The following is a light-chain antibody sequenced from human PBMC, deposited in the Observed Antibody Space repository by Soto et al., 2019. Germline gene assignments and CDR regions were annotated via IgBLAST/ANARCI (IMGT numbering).Light chain of an antibody. CDR2: ASS. Sequence: AIQMTQSPSSLSASVGDRVTITCRASQGIRNELAWYQQRPGRAPNLLIYASSNLQTGVPSRLRGSGSGTDFTLTISSLQPEDFATYYCLQDYSYPRTFGQGTKVEV. CDR1: QGIRNE. J-gene: IGKJ1*01. V-gene: IGKV1-6*01. CDR3: LQDYSYPRT.